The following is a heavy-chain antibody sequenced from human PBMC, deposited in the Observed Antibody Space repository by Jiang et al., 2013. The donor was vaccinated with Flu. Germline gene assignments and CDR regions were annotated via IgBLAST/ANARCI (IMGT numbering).Heavy chain of an antibody. J-gene: IGHJ6*02. CDR2: ISYMGAP. D-gene: IGHD2-21*02. CDR3: ARDRDCGSDCNYYYYGMDV. Sequence: WIRQPPGKGLEWIGYISYMGAPTTPLPQESSHHISRQVQNQFSLKLRSVTAADTAVYYCARDRDCGSDCNYYYYGMDVWGQGTTVHRLL. V-gene: IGHV4-59*01.